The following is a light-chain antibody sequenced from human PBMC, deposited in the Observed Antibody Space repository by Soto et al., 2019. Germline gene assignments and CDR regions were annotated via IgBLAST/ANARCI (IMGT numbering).Light chain of an antibody. V-gene: IGLV1-51*01. J-gene: IGLJ3*02. Sequence: QSVLTQPPSVSAAPGQKVTISCSGSSSNIGNNYVSWYQQLPGTAPKVLIYDNNKRPSGIPDRFSGSKSGTSATLDITGLQTGDEADYYCGTWDTSLTTNGVFGGGTKVTVL. CDR2: DNN. CDR3: GTWDTSLTTNGV. CDR1: SSNIGNNY.